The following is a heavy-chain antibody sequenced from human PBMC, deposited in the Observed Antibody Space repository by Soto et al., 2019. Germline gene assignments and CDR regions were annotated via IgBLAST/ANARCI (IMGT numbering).Heavy chain of an antibody. D-gene: IGHD2-21*02. Sequence: SETLSLTCTVSGGSISSSSYYWGWIRQPPGKGLEWIGSIYYSGSTYYNPSLKSRVTISVDTSKNQFSLKLSSVTAADTAVYYCARFFFSGVVVTAAYAFDIWGQGTMVTVSS. CDR1: GGSISSSSYY. CDR2: IYYSGST. CDR3: ARFFFSGVVVTAAYAFDI. V-gene: IGHV4-39*01. J-gene: IGHJ3*02.